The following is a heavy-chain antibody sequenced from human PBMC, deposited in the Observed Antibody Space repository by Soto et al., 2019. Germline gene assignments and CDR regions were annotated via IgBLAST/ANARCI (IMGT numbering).Heavy chain of an antibody. Sequence: SETLSLTCAVYGGSFSGYYWSWIRQPPGKGLERIGEINHSGSTNYNPSLKSRVTISVDTSKNQFSLKLSSVTAADTAVYYCAISASWWNFDYWGQGTLVTVSS. CDR3: AISASWWNFDY. CDR2: INHSGST. J-gene: IGHJ4*02. CDR1: GGSFSGYY. D-gene: IGHD2-15*01. V-gene: IGHV4-34*01.